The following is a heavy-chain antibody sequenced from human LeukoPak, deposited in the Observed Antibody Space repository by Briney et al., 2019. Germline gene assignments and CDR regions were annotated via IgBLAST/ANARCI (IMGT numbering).Heavy chain of an antibody. CDR3: ATVRTSGNFPYYLDY. CDR2: VHPISGDT. CDR1: GYTFTAQY. D-gene: IGHD1-1*01. J-gene: IGHJ4*02. Sequence: ASVKVSCKASGYTFTAQYIHWVRQAPGQGLEWMGWVHPISGDTNYAQRFQGRVTMTRDTSITTAYMDLSRLASDDTAVYYCATVRTSGNFPYYLDYWGQGTMVTVSS. V-gene: IGHV1-2*02.